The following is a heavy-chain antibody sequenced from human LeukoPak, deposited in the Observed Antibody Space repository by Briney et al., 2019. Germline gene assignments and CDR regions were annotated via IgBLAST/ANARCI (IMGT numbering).Heavy chain of an antibody. D-gene: IGHD5-18*01. CDR3: ARSGYSYGYHSYYMDV. CDR2: LYSSGTT. Sequence: SETLSLTCTVSGGSISTYSWNWIRQPAGKGLEWIGRLYSSGTTKYNPSLESRVTMSVDTSKNQFSLKLSSVTAADTAVYYCARSGYSYGYHSYYMDVWGKGTTVTVSS. J-gene: IGHJ6*03. CDR1: GGSISTYS. V-gene: IGHV4-4*07.